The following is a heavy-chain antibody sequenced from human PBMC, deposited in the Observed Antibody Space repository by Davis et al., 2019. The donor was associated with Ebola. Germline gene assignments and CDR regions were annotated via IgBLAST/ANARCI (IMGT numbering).Heavy chain of an antibody. V-gene: IGHV3-53*01. Sequence: PGGSLRLSCAASGFSVSTNYMSWVRQAPGKGLEWVSVIYSSGTTYYADSVKGRFTISRDNAKDSLYLQMTSLRDEDTAVYYCARSRGSTVTPFDYWGQGTLVTVSS. CDR3: ARSRGSTVTPFDY. J-gene: IGHJ4*02. CDR1: GFSVSTNY. CDR2: IYSSGTT. D-gene: IGHD4-17*01.